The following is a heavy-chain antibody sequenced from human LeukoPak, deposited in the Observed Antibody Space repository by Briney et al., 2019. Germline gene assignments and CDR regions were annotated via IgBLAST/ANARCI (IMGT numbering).Heavy chain of an antibody. V-gene: IGHV4-34*01. CDR2: INHSGSP. CDR1: GGSFSGYY. J-gene: IGHJ4*02. D-gene: IGHD5-18*01. CDR3: ARESGGYGYNY. Sequence: SETLFLTCAVYGGSFSGYYWSWIRQPPGRGLEWIGEINHSGSPNYNPSLKSRVTISVGTSKNQFSLKLSSVTAADTAVYYCARESGGYGYNYWGQGTLVTVSS.